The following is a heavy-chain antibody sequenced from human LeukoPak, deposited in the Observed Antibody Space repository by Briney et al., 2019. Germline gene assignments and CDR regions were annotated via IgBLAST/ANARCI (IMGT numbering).Heavy chain of an antibody. Sequence: ASVKVSFKASGYTFTSYGISWVRQAPGQGLEWMGWISANDGNTDYPQKFQGRVTITRDTSASTAYMELSSLRSEDTAVYYCARESAYYDFWSGYYRYWGQGTLVTVSS. V-gene: IGHV1-18*01. J-gene: IGHJ4*02. CDR2: ISANDGNT. CDR3: ARESAYYDFWSGYYRY. D-gene: IGHD3-3*01. CDR1: GYTFTSYG.